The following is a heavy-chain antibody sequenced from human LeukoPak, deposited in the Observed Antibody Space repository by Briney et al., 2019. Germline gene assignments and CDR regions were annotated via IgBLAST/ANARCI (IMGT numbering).Heavy chain of an antibody. V-gene: IGHV4-59*08. D-gene: IGHD6-13*01. J-gene: IGHJ6*02. CDR3: ARGEAAATVLGDYYYGMDV. Sequence: SETLSLTCTVSGGSISSYYWSWIRQPPGKGLEWIGYIYYSGSTNYNPSLKSRVTISVDTSKNQFSLKLSSVTAADTAVYYCARGEAAATVLGDYYYGMDVWGQGTTVTVSS. CDR2: IYYSGST. CDR1: GGSISSYY.